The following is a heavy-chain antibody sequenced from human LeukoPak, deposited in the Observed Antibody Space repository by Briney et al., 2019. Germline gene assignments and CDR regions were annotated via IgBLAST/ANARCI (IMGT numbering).Heavy chain of an antibody. Sequence: PGGSLRLSCATSGFSFSNFGMYWVRQAPGKGLEWVGFVRNDGSHEKYGDSVKGRFTISRDNSESRLYLQMSSLRVDDTAVYYCAKGPENNGYSDGSFDYWGQGTLVTVSS. CDR1: GFSFSNFG. V-gene: IGHV3-30*02. D-gene: IGHD3-22*01. J-gene: IGHJ4*02. CDR2: VRNDGSHE. CDR3: AKGPENNGYSDGSFDY.